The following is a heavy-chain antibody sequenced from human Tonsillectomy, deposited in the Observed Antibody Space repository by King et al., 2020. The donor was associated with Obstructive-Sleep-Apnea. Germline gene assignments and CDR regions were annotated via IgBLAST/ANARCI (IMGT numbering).Heavy chain of an antibody. J-gene: IGHJ4*02. Sequence: VQLQESGPGLVKPSETLSLTCTVSGYSISSGYYWGWIRQPPGKGLGWIGSIYHSGSTYYNPSPKSRVTISVDTSKNQFSLKLSSVTAADTAVYYCAVSARGEQNFDYWGQGTLVTVSS. V-gene: IGHV4-38-2*02. D-gene: IGHD3-16*01. CDR1: GYSISSGYY. CDR2: IYHSGST. CDR3: AVSARGEQNFDY.